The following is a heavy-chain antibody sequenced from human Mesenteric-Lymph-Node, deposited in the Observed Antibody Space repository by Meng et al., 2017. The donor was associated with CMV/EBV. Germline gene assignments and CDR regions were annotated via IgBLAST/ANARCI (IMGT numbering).Heavy chain of an antibody. CDR1: GFTFSSYE. J-gene: IGHJ4*02. CDR3: ATGSTGPTQPYLDF. Sequence: GESLKISCAASGFTFSSYEMNWVRQAPGKGLEWVANIKQDGSETHYAGSVKGRFTISRDNAKRSLYLEMSSLRVDDTAVYYCATGSTGPTQPYLDFWGQGTLVTVSS. V-gene: IGHV3-7*01. CDR2: IKQDGSET. D-gene: IGHD2-8*02.